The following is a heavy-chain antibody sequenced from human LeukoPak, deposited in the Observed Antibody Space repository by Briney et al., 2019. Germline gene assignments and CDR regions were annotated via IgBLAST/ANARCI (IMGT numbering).Heavy chain of an antibody. J-gene: IGHJ3*02. V-gene: IGHV3-7*01. CDR2: IKEDGSEK. D-gene: IGHD3-10*01. Sequence: GGSLRLAWAAYGFRFSSYCMDWVRQAPGKGLEWVANIKEDGSEKNSVGSVSGRFTIYRDNAKNSLYLQMNSLTAEDTAVYYCARNLHYQTFDMWGQGTMVTVSS. CDR3: ARNLHYQTFDM. CDR1: GFRFSSYC.